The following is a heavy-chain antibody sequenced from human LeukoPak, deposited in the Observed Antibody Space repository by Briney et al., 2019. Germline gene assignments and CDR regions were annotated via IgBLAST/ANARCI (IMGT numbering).Heavy chain of an antibody. CDR1: GFTFSSYG. CDR2: IRYDGSNK. V-gene: IGHV3-30*02. D-gene: IGHD2-2*01. Sequence: PGGSLRLSCAASGFTFSSYGMHWVRQAPGKGLEWVAFIRYDGSNKYYADSVKGRFTISRDNSKYTLYLQMNSLRAEDTAVYYCAKGMSRVPAAIKGVDYWGQGTLVTVSS. J-gene: IGHJ4*02. CDR3: AKGMSRVPAAIKGVDY.